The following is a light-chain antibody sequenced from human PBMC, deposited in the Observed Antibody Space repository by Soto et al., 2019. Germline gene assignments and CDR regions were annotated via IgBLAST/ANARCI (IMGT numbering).Light chain of an antibody. V-gene: IGKV1-39*01. CDR3: EDRCSAPGR. Sequence: DIQMTQSPYTLSAFVGDRVTITCRASQDIGNFLAWYQQKPGKAPKLLIYAASSLQSGVPSRFSGSGSGTDFTITICSLQAEDFAPSYYEDRCSAPGRVAQGTRLEIK. J-gene: IGKJ5*01. CDR2: AAS. CDR1: QDIGNF.